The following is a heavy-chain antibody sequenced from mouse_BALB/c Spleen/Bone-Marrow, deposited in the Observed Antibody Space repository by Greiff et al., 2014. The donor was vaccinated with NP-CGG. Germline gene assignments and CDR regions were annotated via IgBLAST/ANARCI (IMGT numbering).Heavy chain of an antibody. D-gene: IGHD2-4*01. CDR1: GYTFTSYY. CDR3: TREVDSHFAD. Sequence: KLSCKASGYTFTSYYMYWVKQRPGQGLEWIGEINPSNGGTNFNEKVKSKATLTVDKSSSTAYIQLSSLTSEDSAVYYCTREVDSHFADGGQGTLVIVSA. V-gene: IGHV1S16*01. J-gene: IGHJ3*01. CDR2: INPSNGGT.